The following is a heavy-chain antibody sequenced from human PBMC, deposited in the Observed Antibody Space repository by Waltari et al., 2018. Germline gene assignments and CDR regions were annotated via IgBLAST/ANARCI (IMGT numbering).Heavy chain of an antibody. Sequence: QVQLQESGPGLVKPSETLSLTCTVSGGSISSYYWSWIRQPAGTGLEWIGRIYTSGRPTYTPSRKGGVPRSVDTSKNQFSLKLSSVTTADTAVYYCARDAPASMVRGVIHDAFDIWGQGTMVTVSS. J-gene: IGHJ3*02. V-gene: IGHV4-4*07. CDR1: GGSISSYY. D-gene: IGHD3-10*01. CDR3: ARDAPASMVRGVIHDAFDI. CDR2: IYTSGRP.